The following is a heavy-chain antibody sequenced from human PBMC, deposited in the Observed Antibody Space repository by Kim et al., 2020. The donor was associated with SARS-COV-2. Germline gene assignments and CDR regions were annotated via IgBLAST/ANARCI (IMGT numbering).Heavy chain of an antibody. V-gene: IGHV1-69*13. Sequence: SVKVSCKASGGTFSSYAISWVRQAPGQGLEWMGGIIPIFGTANYAQKFQGRVTITADESTSTAYMELSSLRSEDTAVYYCARHLKSVLLWFGEWVSSYYYYGMDVWGQGTTVTVSS. J-gene: IGHJ6*02. CDR2: IIPIFGTA. D-gene: IGHD3-10*01. CDR3: ARHLKSVLLWFGEWVSSYYYYGMDV. CDR1: GGTFSSYA.